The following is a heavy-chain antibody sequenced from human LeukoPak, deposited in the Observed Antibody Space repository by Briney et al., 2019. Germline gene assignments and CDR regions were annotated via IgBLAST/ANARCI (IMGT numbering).Heavy chain of an antibody. CDR3: ANTPVNMVVDPDYYYGMDV. D-gene: IGHD2-15*01. V-gene: IGHV3-30*18. Sequence: GRSLRLSCAASGFTFSSYGMHWVRQAPGKGLEWVAVISYDGSNKYYADSVKGRFTISRDNSKNTLYLQMNSLRAEDTAVYYCANTPVNMVVDPDYYYGMDVWGQGTTVTVSS. CDR2: ISYDGSNK. J-gene: IGHJ6*02. CDR1: GFTFSSYG.